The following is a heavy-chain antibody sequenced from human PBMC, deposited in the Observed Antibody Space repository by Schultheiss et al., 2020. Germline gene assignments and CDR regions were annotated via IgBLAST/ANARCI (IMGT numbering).Heavy chain of an antibody. Sequence: SGPTLVKPTQTLTLTCTFSGFSLSTSGMCVSWIRQPPGKALEWLARIDWDDDKRYSPSLKSRLTITKDTSKNQVVLTMTNMDPVDTATYYCAHARLDSSGPNWFDPWGQGTLVTVSS. CDR1: GFSLSTSGMC. CDR3: AHARLDSSGPNWFDP. D-gene: IGHD3-22*01. CDR2: IDWDDDK. J-gene: IGHJ5*02. V-gene: IGHV2-5*08.